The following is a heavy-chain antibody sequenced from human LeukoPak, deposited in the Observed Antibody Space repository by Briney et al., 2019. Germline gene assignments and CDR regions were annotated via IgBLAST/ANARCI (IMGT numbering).Heavy chain of an antibody. V-gene: IGHV4-39*01. CDR2: IYYGSI. CDR3: ARHEHCGILLDY. D-gene: IGHD2-21*01. J-gene: IGHJ4*02. Sequence: NPSETLSLTCTVSGASISSSSYYWAWIRQPPGKGLEWIGSIYYGSIYYNPSLKSRVTISVDTSKNQFSLKLSSVTAADTAVYYCARHEHCGILLDYWGQGTLVTVSS. CDR1: GASISSSSYY.